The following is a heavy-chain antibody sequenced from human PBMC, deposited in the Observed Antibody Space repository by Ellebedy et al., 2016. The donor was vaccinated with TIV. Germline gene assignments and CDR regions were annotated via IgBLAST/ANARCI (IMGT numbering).Heavy chain of an antibody. V-gene: IGHV4-39*01. J-gene: IGHJ4*02. Sequence: SETLSLTXTVSGGSISSRSYYWGWIRQPPGKGLGWIGSLYYSGSTYNNPSLKSRVTISVDTSKSQFSLKLSSVTAADTAVYYCARGADYGDYYFDFWGQGTLVTVSS. CDR1: GGSISSRSYY. D-gene: IGHD4-17*01. CDR2: LYYSGST. CDR3: ARGADYGDYYFDF.